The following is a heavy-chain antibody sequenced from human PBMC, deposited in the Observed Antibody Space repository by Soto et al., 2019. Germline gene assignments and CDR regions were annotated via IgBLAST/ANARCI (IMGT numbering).Heavy chain of an antibody. CDR1: GGSISSSNW. D-gene: IGHD4-4*01. CDR3: ASLGNSRPYGMDV. CDR2: DYHSGST. V-gene: IGHV4-4*02. J-gene: IGHJ6*02. Sequence: QVQLQESGPGLVKPSGTLSLTCAVSGGSISSSNWWSWVRQPPGKGLEWIGEDYHSGSTNYNPSLKSRVTISVDKSKNHSSLKLSSVTAADTAVYYCASLGNSRPYGMDVWGQGTTVTVSS.